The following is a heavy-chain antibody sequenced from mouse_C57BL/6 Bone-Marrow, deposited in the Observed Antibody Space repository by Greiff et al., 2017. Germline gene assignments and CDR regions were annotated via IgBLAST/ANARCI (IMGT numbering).Heavy chain of an antibody. CDR3: ANTPHYDFWYFDV. D-gene: IGHD2-4*01. CDR1: GFTFSSYA. CDR2: ISDGGSYT. Sequence: DVMLVESGGGLVKPGGSLKLSCAASGFTFSSYAMSWVRQTPEKRLEWVATISDGGSYTYYPDNVKGRFTISRDNAKNNLYLQMSHLKSEDTAMYYCANTPHYDFWYFDVGGTGTTVTVSS. V-gene: IGHV5-4*03. J-gene: IGHJ1*03.